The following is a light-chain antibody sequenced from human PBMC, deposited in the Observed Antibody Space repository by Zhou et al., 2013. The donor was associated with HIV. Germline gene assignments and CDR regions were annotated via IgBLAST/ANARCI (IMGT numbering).Light chain of an antibody. V-gene: IGLV2-23*02. CDR3: CSYAGSSNVV. J-gene: IGLJ2*01. CDR1: SSDIGSYNL. CDR2: EVS. Sequence: QSALTQPASVSGSPGQSISISCTGISSDIGSYNLVSWYQQYPGKAPKLMIYEVSKRPSGVSNRFSGSKSGNTASLTISGLQAEDEADYYCCSYAGSSNVVFGGGTKLTVL.